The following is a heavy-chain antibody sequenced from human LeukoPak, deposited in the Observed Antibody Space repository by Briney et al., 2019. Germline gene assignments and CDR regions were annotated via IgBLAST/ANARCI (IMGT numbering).Heavy chain of an antibody. Sequence: GGSLRLSCAASGFTFSSYAMSWVRQAPGKGLEWVSTISGSGGSTYYADSVKGRFTISRDNSKNTLYLQMNSLRAEDTAVYYCAKATDSSGYYYGGFDYWGQGTLVTVSS. V-gene: IGHV3-23*01. CDR1: GFTFSSYA. CDR3: AKATDSSGYYYGGFDY. D-gene: IGHD3-22*01. J-gene: IGHJ4*02. CDR2: ISGSGGST.